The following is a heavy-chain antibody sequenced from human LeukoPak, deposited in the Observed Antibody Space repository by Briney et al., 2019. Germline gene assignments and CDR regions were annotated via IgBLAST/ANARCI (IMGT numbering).Heavy chain of an antibody. J-gene: IGHJ4*02. CDR3: ARGVDGYNYHFDY. CDR1: GGSFSGYY. CDR2: INHSGST. V-gene: IGHV4-34*01. Sequence: SETLPLTCAVYGGSFSGYYWSWIRQPPGKGLEWIGEINHSGSTNYNPSLKSRVTISVDTSKNQFSLRLSSVTAADTAVYYCARGVDGYNYHFDYWGQGTLVTVSS. D-gene: IGHD5-24*01.